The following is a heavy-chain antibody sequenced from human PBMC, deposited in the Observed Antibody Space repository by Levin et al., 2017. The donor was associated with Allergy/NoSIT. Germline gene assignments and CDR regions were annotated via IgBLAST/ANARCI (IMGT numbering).Heavy chain of an antibody. D-gene: IGHD5-24*01. Sequence: GGSLRLSCQASGYDFRGYFLHWVRQAPGQGPEWMGRINSNSGDTTYAQKFQGRVTMTTDTSTSTVFLELKRLRLDDRAVYFCARSTYGYNSDHFDHWGQGTQVTVSS. CDR2: INSNSGDT. J-gene: IGHJ5*02. V-gene: IGHV1-2*06. CDR1: GYDFRGYF. CDR3: ARSTYGYNSDHFDH.